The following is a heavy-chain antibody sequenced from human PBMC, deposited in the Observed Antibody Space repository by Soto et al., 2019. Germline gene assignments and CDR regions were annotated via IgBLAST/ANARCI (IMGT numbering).Heavy chain of an antibody. Sequence: WGSLGLSCAASGFTFRNSWVNWVRQDPGKGLEWVGRIKSKTDGGTTDYAAPVKGRFTISRDDSKNTLYLQMNSLKTEDTAVYYCTTDRLLWYGMDVWGQGTTVTVSS. CDR2: IKSKTDGGTT. CDR1: GFTFRNSW. J-gene: IGHJ6*02. D-gene: IGHD2-15*01. V-gene: IGHV3-15*07. CDR3: TTDRLLWYGMDV.